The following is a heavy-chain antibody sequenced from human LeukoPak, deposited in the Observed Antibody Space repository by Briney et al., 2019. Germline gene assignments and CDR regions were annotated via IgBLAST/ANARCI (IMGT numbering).Heavy chain of an antibody. CDR2: INSDGSSI. V-gene: IGHV3-74*01. CDR3: AKVHDSSGYYLNDAFDI. CDR1: GFTFSSYW. D-gene: IGHD3-22*01. J-gene: IGHJ3*02. Sequence: GGSLRLSCAASGFTFSSYWMHWVRHAPGKGLVWVSRINSDGSSITYADSVKGRFTISRDNAKNTLYLQMNSLRAEDTAVYYCAKVHDSSGYYLNDAFDIWGQGTMVTVSS.